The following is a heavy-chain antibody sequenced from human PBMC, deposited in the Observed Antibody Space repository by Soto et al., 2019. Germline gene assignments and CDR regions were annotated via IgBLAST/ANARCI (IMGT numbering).Heavy chain of an antibody. CDR3: AKETDSGPLDY. CDR2: ISYDGSNK. CDR1: GFTFSSYG. V-gene: IGHV3-30*18. Sequence: QVQLVESGGGVVQPGRSLRLSCAASGFTFSSYGMHWVRQAPGKGLEWVAVISYDGSNKYYADSVKGRFTISRDNSKNTVYLQMNSLRAEATAVYYCAKETDSGPLDYWGQGTLVTVSS. J-gene: IGHJ4*02.